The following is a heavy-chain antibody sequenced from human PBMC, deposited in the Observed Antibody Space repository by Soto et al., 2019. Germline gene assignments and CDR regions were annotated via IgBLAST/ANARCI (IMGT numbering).Heavy chain of an antibody. V-gene: IGHV3-23*01. Sequence: LRLSCAASGFTFSSYAMTWVRQAPGKGLEWVSSISDTGGNTYYTDSVKGRFTISRDNSKNTLYLQMNSLRAEDTAVYYCAKVEPATIAARSEFDYRGQGTLVTVSS. CDR2: ISDTGGNT. D-gene: IGHD6-6*01. J-gene: IGHJ4*02. CDR3: AKVEPATIAARSEFDY. CDR1: GFTFSSYA.